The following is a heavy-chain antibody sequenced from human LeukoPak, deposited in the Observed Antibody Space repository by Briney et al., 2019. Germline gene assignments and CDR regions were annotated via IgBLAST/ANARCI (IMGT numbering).Heavy chain of an antibody. CDR3: VRGGYCSSTICYWYNAFDM. CDR2: IATSGSAI. D-gene: IGHD2-2*01. CDR1: GFTFSSYE. V-gene: IGHV3-48*03. J-gene: IGHJ3*02. Sequence: GGSLRLSCAASGFTFSSYEMSWVRQAPGKGLEWVSYIATSGSAIYYADSVKGRFTMSRDNAKNSMYLQMNSLRAEDMAVYYCVRGGYCSSTICYWYNAFDMWGQGTMVTVSS.